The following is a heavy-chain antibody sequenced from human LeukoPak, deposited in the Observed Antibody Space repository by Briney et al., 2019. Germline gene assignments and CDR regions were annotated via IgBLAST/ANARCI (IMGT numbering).Heavy chain of an antibody. J-gene: IGHJ4*02. Sequence: GGSLRLSCAASGFTFSSYAMSWVRQAPGKGLEWVSRINSDGSSTSYADSVKGRFTISRDNAKNTLYLQMNSLRAEDTAVYYCARSSYDFWSGYPYYFDYWGQGTLVTVSS. D-gene: IGHD3-3*01. CDR2: INSDGSST. CDR1: GFTFSSYA. CDR3: ARSSYDFWSGYPYYFDY. V-gene: IGHV3-74*01.